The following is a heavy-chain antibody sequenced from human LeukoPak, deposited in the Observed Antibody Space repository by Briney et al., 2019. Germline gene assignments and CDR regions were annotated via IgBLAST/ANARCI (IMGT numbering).Heavy chain of an antibody. D-gene: IGHD3-9*01. J-gene: IGHJ3*02. CDR3: ARRRHDSLTGYNDAFDI. V-gene: IGHV3-53*01. Sequence: PGGSLRLSCAATGFTVSRNYMSWVRQAPGKGLEWISFIYRDDSTSYADSVKGRFTISRDNSKNTVYLQMHSLRAEDTAMYYCARRRHDSLTGYNDAFDIWGQGTMVTVSS. CDR2: IYRDDST. CDR1: GFTVSRNY.